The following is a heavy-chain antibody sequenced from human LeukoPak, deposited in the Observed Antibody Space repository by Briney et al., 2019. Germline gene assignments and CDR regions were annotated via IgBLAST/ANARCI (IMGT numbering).Heavy chain of an antibody. CDR3: ARDADGWFDP. V-gene: IGHV4-59*01. D-gene: IGHD5-24*01. CDR1: GGSISSYY. Sequence: PSETLSLTCTVSGGSISSYYWSWIRQPPGKGLEWIGYIYYSGSTNYNPSFKSRVTISVDTSKNQFSLKLSPLTAADTAVYYCARDADGWFDPWGQGTLVTVSS. J-gene: IGHJ5*02. CDR2: IYYSGST.